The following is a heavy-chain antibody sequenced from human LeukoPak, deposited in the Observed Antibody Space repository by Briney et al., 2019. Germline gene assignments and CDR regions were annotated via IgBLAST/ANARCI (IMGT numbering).Heavy chain of an antibody. CDR2: IGRTSSHI. CDR3: ARDFSRQGFGETHDY. D-gene: IGHD3-10*01. Sequence: NPGGSLRLSCAVSGFVFNDYAMSWVRQAAGKVLEWISSIGRTSSHIYSADSVKGRFTISRDNAKNSLYLQMNTLRAENTAVYYCARDFSRQGFGETHDYWGQGTLVTVSS. J-gene: IGHJ4*02. V-gene: IGHV3-21*04. CDR1: GFVFNDYA.